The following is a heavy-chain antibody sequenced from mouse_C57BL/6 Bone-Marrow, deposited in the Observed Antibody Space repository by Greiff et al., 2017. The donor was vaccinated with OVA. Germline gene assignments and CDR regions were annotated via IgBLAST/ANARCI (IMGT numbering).Heavy chain of an antibody. D-gene: IGHD1-1*01. CDR2: INPNNGGT. Sequence: VQLQQPGPELVKPGASVKMSCKASGYTFTDYNMHWVKQSHGKSLEWIGYINPNNGGTSYNQKFKGKATLTVNKSSSTAYMELRSLTSEESAVYDSARDGSSYGGYFDVWGTGTTVTVSS. CDR3: ARDGSSYGGYFDV. V-gene: IGHV1-22*01. CDR1: GYTFTDYN. J-gene: IGHJ1*03.